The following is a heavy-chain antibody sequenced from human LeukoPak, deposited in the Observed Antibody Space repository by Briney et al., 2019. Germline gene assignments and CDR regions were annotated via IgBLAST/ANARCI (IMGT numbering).Heavy chain of an antibody. CDR2: ISYDGSNK. D-gene: IGHD6-19*01. CDR1: GFSFGSYP. J-gene: IGHJ6*02. CDR3: AKDQGRSSYYGMDV. Sequence: GGSLRLSCVVSGFSFGSYPMSWVRQAPGKGLEWVAVISYDGSNKYYADSVKGRFTISRDNSKNTLYLQMNSLRAEDTAVYYCAKDQGRSSYYGMDVWGQGTTVTVSS. V-gene: IGHV3-30*18.